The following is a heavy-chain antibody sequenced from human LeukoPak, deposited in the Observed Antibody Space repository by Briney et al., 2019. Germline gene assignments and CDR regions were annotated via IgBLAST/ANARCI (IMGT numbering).Heavy chain of an antibody. J-gene: IGHJ4*02. CDR3: VRGSRVYCGGDCYYY. Sequence: SETLSLTCTVSGGSISSYYWSWIRQPPGKGLEWIGYIYYSGSTNYNPSLKSRVTISTDTSKNHFSLNLNSVTAADTGVYYCVRGSRVYCGGDCYYYWGQGTLVTVSS. V-gene: IGHV4-59*12. CDR2: IYYSGST. CDR1: GGSISSYY. D-gene: IGHD2-21*02.